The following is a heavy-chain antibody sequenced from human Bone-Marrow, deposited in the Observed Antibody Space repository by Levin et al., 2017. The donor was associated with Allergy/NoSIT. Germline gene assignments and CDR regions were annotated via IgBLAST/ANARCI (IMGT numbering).Heavy chain of an antibody. CDR3: ARLDSAGKDFCHLWDY. D-gene: IGHD3-3*01. CDR1: GFSLNTRGMC. J-gene: IGHJ4*02. V-gene: IGHV2-70*01. CDR2: IDWDGDT. Sequence: GSGPTLVKPTQTLTLTCSFSGFSLNTRGMCVTWIRQSPGKALEWLALIDWDGDTYYTTSLKTRLTISKDSSKNQVVLTMTNVDPVDTATYYCARLDSAGKDFCHLWDYWGQGTLVTVSS.